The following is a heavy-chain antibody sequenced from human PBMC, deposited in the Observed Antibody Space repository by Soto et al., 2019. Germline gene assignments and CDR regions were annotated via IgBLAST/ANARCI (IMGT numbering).Heavy chain of an antibody. CDR3: ARVRGTAGKRYFDY. D-gene: IGHD6-13*01. Sequence: SETLSLTCTVSGGSMIAYYWNWMRQPPGKGLQWIGYTYSSGSTTYNPSLKSRVTISVDSYKNQFSLKLDSVTPADTAVYYCARVRGTAGKRYFDYWGPGTLVT. V-gene: IGHV4-59*01. CDR1: GGSMIAYY. CDR2: TYSSGST. J-gene: IGHJ4*02.